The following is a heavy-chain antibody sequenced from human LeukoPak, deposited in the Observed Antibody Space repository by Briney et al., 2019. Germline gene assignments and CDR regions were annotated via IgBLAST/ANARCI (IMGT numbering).Heavy chain of an antibody. CDR2: IYPGDSDT. CDR3: ARQYCGGDCYSHFDY. Sequence: GESLQISCKGSGYSFTSYWIGWVRQMPGKGLEWMGIIYPGDSDTRYSPSFQGQVTISADKSISTAYLQWSSLKASDTAMYYCARQYCGGDCYSHFDYWGQGTLVTVSS. CDR1: GYSFTSYW. D-gene: IGHD2-21*02. J-gene: IGHJ4*02. V-gene: IGHV5-51*01.